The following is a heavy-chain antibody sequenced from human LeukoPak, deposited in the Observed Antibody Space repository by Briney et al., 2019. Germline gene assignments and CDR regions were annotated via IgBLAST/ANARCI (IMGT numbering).Heavy chain of an antibody. CDR3: ASPYYYDSSGPSGY. J-gene: IGHJ4*02. CDR1: GFTFSDYY. CDR2: ISSSSSTI. D-gene: IGHD3-22*01. V-gene: IGHV3-11*04. Sequence: GGSLRLSCAASGFTFSDYYMSWIRQAPGKGLEWVSYISSSSSTIYYADSVKGRFTISRDNAKNSLYLQMNSLRDEDTAVYYCASPYYYDSSGPSGYWGQGTLVTVSS.